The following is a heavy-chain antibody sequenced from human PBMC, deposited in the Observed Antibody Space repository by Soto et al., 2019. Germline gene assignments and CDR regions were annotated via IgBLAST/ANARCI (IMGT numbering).Heavy chain of an antibody. D-gene: IGHD1-26*01. CDR1: GGTFSSYA. CDR2: IIPIFGTA. V-gene: IGHV1-69*06. J-gene: IGHJ4*02. Sequence: SVKVSWKAAGGTFSSYAISWVRQAPGQGLEWMGGIIPIFGTANYAQKFQGRVTITADKSTSTAYMELSSLRSEDTAVYYCARVRVGATGLVYWGQGTLVTVSS. CDR3: ARVRVGATGLVY.